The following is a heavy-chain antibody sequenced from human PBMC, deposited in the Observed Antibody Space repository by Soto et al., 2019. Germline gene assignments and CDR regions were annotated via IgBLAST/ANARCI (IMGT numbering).Heavy chain of an antibody. J-gene: IGHJ4*02. CDR3: ARDHRRDGYNVHIDY. Sequence: SVKVSCKASGGTFSSYTISWVRQAPGQGLEWMGTIIPILGIANYAQKFQGRVTITADKSTSTAYMELSSLRSEDTAVYYCARDHRRDGYNVHIDYWGQGTLVTVSS. CDR2: IIPILGIA. D-gene: IGHD5-12*01. V-gene: IGHV1-69*04. CDR1: GGTFSSYT.